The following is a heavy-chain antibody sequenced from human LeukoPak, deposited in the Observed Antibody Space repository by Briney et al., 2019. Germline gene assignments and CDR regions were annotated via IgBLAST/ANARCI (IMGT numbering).Heavy chain of an antibody. CDR1: GFTFSSYG. Sequence: PGGSLRLSCAASGFTFSSYGMHWVRQAPGKGLEWVSAISGSSSTIYYADSVKGRFTISRDNAKNSLYLQMNSLRAEDTAVYYCAREAGSYYNCLDYWGQGTLVTVSS. CDR2: ISGSSSTI. D-gene: IGHD3-10*01. V-gene: IGHV3-48*04. CDR3: AREAGSYYNCLDY. J-gene: IGHJ4*02.